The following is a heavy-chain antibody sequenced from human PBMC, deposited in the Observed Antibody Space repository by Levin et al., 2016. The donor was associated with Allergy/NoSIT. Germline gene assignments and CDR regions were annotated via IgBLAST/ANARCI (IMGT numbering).Heavy chain of an antibody. Sequence: VRQAPGKGLEWVSVINDNGDSTYYADSVKGRFTVSRDNSKNTLYLLMNSLRAEDTAVYYCAKSQGAYYHYGMDVWGQGTTVTVSS. CDR3: AKSQGAYYHYGMDV. J-gene: IGHJ6*02. V-gene: IGHV3-23*01. CDR2: INDNGDST.